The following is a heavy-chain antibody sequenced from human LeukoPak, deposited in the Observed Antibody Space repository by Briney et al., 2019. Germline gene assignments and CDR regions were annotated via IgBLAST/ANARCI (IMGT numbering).Heavy chain of an antibody. CDR2: IKQDRSEK. Sequence: GGSLRLSCAATGFTLSDYYMSWIRQAPGKGLEWVTNIKQDRSEKYYGDSVKGRFTISRDNAKNSLYLQMNSLRAEDTAVYYCAREYSGSYYRYMDVWGKGTTVTVSS. V-gene: IGHV3-7*01. CDR3: AREYSGSYYRYMDV. J-gene: IGHJ6*03. D-gene: IGHD1-26*01. CDR1: GFTLSDYY.